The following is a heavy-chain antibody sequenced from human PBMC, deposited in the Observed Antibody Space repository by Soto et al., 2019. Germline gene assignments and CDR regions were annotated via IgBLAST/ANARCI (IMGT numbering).Heavy chain of an antibody. CDR2: INHSGST. CDR1: GGSFSGYY. V-gene: IGHV4-34*01. D-gene: IGHD3-10*01. J-gene: IGHJ4*02. Sequence: QVQLQQWGAGLLKPSETLSLTCAVYGGSFSGYYWSWIRQPPGKGLEWIGEINHSGSTNYNPSLKSRVTITVDTSKNQFSLKMRSVTAADTAVYYCARGMVRGATPSVFDYWGQGTLVTVSS. CDR3: ARGMVRGATPSVFDY.